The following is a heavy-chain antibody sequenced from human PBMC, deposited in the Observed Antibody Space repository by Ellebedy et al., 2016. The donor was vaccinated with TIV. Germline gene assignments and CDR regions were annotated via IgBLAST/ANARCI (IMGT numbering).Heavy chain of an antibody. D-gene: IGHD2-15*01. CDR2: IYYSGST. V-gene: IGHV4-59*08. Sequence: MPSETLSLTCTVSGGSIFSYYWSWIRQPPGKGLEWIGYIYYSGSTNYNPSLNSRVTISVDTSKNQFSLKLSSVTAADTAVYYCASGEVVVSAAAGACFDYWGQGTLVTVSS. CDR3: ASGEVVVSAAAGACFDY. CDR1: GGSIFSYY. J-gene: IGHJ4*02.